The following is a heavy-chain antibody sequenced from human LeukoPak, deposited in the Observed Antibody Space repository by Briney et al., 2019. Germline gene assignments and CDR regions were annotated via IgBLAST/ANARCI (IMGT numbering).Heavy chain of an antibody. D-gene: IGHD1-26*01. Sequence: SETLSLTCTVSGGSISSYYWSWLRQPPGKGLEWIGYIYYSGSTNYNPSLKSRVTISVDTSKNQFSLKLSSVTAADTAVYYCARFLGRYYYMDVWGKGTTVTVSS. J-gene: IGHJ6*03. CDR3: ARFLGRYYYMDV. V-gene: IGHV4-59*01. CDR1: GGSISSYY. CDR2: IYYSGST.